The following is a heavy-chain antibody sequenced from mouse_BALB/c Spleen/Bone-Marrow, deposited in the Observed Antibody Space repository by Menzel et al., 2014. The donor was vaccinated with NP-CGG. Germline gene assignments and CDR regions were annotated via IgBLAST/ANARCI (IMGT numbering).Heavy chain of an antibody. D-gene: IGHD3-2*01. J-gene: IGHJ2*01. CDR1: GYTFTSYW. Sequence: VQLQQSGAELVKPGASAKLSCKTSGYTFTSYWIQWVKQRPGQGLGWIGEIFSGTGTTYYNEKFKGRATLTIDTSSSTAYMQLSSLTSEDSAVYFCASRDSSGYVPDYWGQGTTLTVSS. V-gene: IGHV1S132*01. CDR3: ASRDSSGYVPDY. CDR2: IFSGTGTT.